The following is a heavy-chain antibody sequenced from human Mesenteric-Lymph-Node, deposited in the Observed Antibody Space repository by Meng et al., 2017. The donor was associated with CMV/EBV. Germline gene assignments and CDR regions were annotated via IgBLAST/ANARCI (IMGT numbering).Heavy chain of an antibody. D-gene: IGHD4-11*01. J-gene: IGHJ4*02. CDR1: GFAFSALA. V-gene: IGHV3-23*01. Sequence: GESLKIPRAASGFAFSALAMSRVRQAPGQGLGWGSGIGGSGGSTFYVDPVKGRFTISRDKSRNTLYLQMNSLKVEETAVYYCAKVRHSIYSPHVDYWGQGTLVTVSS. CDR2: IGGSGGST. CDR3: AKVRHSIYSPHVDY.